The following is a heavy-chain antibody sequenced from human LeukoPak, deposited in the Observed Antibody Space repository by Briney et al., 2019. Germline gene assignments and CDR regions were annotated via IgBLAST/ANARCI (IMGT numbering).Heavy chain of an antibody. CDR3: ARDRTTIFGVVLDY. J-gene: IGHJ4*01. CDR1: GFTFSSYE. D-gene: IGHD3-3*01. Sequence: GGSLRLSCAASGFTFSSYEMNWVRQAPGKGLEWVSYISSSGSTIYYADSVKGRFTISRDNAKNSLYLQIISLRAEDTAVYYCARDRTTIFGVVLDYWGHGTLVTVSS. V-gene: IGHV3-48*03. CDR2: ISSSGSTI.